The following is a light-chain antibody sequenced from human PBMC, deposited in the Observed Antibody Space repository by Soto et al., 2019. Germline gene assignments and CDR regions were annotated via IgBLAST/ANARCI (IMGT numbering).Light chain of an antibody. J-gene: IGKJ3*01. Sequence: EIVLTQSPGTLSLSPGERATLSCRASQSVRSSYLAWYQQKPGQAPRLLIYGAYNRATGIPDRFSGSGSGTDFTLTISRLEPEDFAVYYCQQYGSSRTFTFGPGTKVHIK. CDR3: QQYGSSRTFT. CDR1: QSVRSSY. V-gene: IGKV3-20*01. CDR2: GAY.